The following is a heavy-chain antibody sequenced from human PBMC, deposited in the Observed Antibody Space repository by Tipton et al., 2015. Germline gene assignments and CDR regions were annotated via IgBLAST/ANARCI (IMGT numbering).Heavy chain of an antibody. CDR3: ARTQGYFDGSGYYYDAFDI. V-gene: IGHV4-59*08. CDR1: SDSISKYY. D-gene: IGHD3-22*01. Sequence: TLSLTCSVSSDSISKYYWSWIRQPPGKGLDWIGYIYYSGSTNYNPSLKSRVSISVDTSKSQFFLKLNSVTAADTAVYYCARTQGYFDGSGYYYDAFDIWGQGTMVTVSS. CDR2: IYYSGST. J-gene: IGHJ3*02.